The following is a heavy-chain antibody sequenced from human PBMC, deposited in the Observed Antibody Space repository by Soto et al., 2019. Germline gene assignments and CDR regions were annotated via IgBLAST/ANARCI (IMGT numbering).Heavy chain of an antibody. Sequence: QVQLVESGGGVVQPGRSLRLSCAASGFTFSSYGMHWVRQAPGKGLEWVAVISYDGSNKYYADSVKGRFTIYRNNSRNTLYLKRNSLRAEDTAAYYCAKDNVWARGGVYYYDYMDVWGKGTTVTVSS. CDR1: GFTFSSYG. CDR2: ISYDGSNK. D-gene: IGHD3-16*01. V-gene: IGHV3-30*18. CDR3: AKDNVWARGGVYYYDYMDV. J-gene: IGHJ6*03.